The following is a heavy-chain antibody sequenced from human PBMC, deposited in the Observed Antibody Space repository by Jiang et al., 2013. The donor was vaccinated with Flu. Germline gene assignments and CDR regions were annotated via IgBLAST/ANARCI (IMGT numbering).Heavy chain of an antibody. CDR3: ARTRSSLVGASDY. V-gene: IGHV2-70*11. CDR1: GFSLSTSGMC. CDR2: IDWDDDK. J-gene: IGHJ4*02. Sequence: KPTQTLTLTCTFSGFSLSTSGMCVSWIRQPPGKALEWLARIDWDDDKYYSTSLKTRLTISKDTSKNQVVLIMTNVDPADTATYYCARTRSSLVGASDYWAEGTLVTVSS. D-gene: IGHD1-26*01.